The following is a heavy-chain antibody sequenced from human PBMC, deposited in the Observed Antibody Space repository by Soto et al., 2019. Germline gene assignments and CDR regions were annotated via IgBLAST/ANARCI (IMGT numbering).Heavy chain of an antibody. CDR1: GGSFSGYY. CDR2: INHSGST. CDR3: ARGRGGIVGATIPNYYYYYGMDV. D-gene: IGHD1-26*01. J-gene: IGHJ6*02. V-gene: IGHV4-34*01. Sequence: SETLSLTCAVYGGSFSGYYWSWIRQPPGKGLEWIGEINHSGSTNYNPSLKGRVTISVDTSKNQFSLKLSSVTAADTAVYYCARGRGGIVGATIPNYYYYYGMDVWGQGTTVTVSS.